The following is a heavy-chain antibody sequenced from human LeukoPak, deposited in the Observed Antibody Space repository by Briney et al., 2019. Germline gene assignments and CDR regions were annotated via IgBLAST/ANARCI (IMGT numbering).Heavy chain of an antibody. CDR3: ARDSYDSSGYYFSLCPDY. Sequence: PGGSLRLSCAASGFTFSSYEMNWVRQAPGKGPEWVSYISSSGSTIYYADSVKGRFTISRDNAKNSLYLQMNSLRAEDTAVYYCARDSYDSSGYYFSLCPDYWGQGTLVTVSS. CDR1: GFTFSSYE. V-gene: IGHV3-48*03. J-gene: IGHJ4*02. CDR2: ISSSGSTI. D-gene: IGHD3-22*01.